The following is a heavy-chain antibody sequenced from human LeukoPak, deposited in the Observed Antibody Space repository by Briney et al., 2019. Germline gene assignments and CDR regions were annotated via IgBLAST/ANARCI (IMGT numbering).Heavy chain of an antibody. CDR1: GFTFSSYS. J-gene: IGHJ4*02. CDR2: ISSTNGYI. Sequence: GGSLRLSCAASGFTFSSYSMNWVRQAPGEGLEWVSYISSTNGYIYYADSVKGRFTISRDNAKNSLYLQMNSLRAEDTAVYYCARADWDTAMIDYWGQGTLVTVSS. D-gene: IGHD5-18*01. CDR3: ARADWDTAMIDY. V-gene: IGHV3-21*01.